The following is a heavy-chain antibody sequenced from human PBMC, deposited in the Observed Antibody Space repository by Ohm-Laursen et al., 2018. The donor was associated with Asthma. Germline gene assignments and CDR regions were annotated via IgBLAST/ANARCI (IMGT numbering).Heavy chain of an antibody. CDR3: ARADYGGNSGAFDY. Sequence: PSQTLSLTWRVSGGSISSGGYSWSWIRQPPGKGLEWIGYIYHSGSTYYNPSLKSRVTISVDRSKNQFSLKLSSVTAADTAVYYCARADYGGNSGAFDYWGQGTLVTVSS. V-gene: IGHV4-30-2*01. CDR1: GGSISSGGYS. J-gene: IGHJ4*02. D-gene: IGHD4-23*01. CDR2: IYHSGST.